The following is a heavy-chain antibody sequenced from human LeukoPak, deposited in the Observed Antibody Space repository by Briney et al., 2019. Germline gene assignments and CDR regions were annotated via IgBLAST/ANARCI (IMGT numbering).Heavy chain of an antibody. V-gene: IGHV4-4*07. J-gene: IGHJ4*02. CDR1: GASIRGDY. D-gene: IGHD3-9*01. Sequence: SETLSLTCTISGASIRGDYWNWIRQPAGKGPEWIGRIDSTGSTNLNPSLKSRVTISVDTSTNQFSLRLSSVTAADTAVYYCARQENDVLTGYYVNYWGQGTLVTVSS. CDR3: ARQENDVLTGYYVNY. CDR2: IDSTGST.